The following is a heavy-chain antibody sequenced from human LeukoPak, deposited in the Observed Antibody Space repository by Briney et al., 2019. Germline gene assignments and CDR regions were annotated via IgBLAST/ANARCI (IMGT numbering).Heavy chain of an antibody. Sequence: PSETLSLTCTVSGGPISTYYWSWIRQPPGKELEWIGYNSYSGSTNYNPSLKSRVTISVDTSKNQFSLKLSSVTAADTAVHYCARVFVWCMDVWGKGTTVTVSS. CDR3: ARVFVWCMDV. CDR2: NSYSGST. CDR1: GGPISTYY. D-gene: IGHD4/OR15-4a*01. V-gene: IGHV4-59*01. J-gene: IGHJ6*03.